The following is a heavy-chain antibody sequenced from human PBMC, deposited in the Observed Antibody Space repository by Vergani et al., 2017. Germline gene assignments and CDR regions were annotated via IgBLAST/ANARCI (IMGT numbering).Heavy chain of an antibody. CDR2: ITDSGGTT. V-gene: IGHV3-23*01. CDR1: GFTFSRYA. D-gene: IGHD5-18*01. J-gene: IGHJ4*02. Sequence: EVQLLESGGGLVQPGGSLRLSCAASGFTFSRYAMTWVRQAPGKGLDWVSTITDSGGTTYYSDSVRGRFTISRDNSKSTLYVQMNSLRAEDTAVYYCAKGGYIYGYLFDSWGQGTLVTVSS. CDR3: AKGGYIYGYLFDS.